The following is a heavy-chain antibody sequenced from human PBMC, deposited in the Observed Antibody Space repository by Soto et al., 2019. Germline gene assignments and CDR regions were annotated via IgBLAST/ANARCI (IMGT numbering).Heavy chain of an antibody. CDR1: GGSISSYY. D-gene: IGHD3-3*01. V-gene: IGHV4-59*08. CDR2: TYYSGST. Sequence: PSETLSLTCTVSGGSISSYYWSWIRQPPGKGLEWIGYTYYSGSTNYNPSLKSRVTISVDTSKNQFSLKLSSVTAADTAVYYCARRRRDYDLSGNYYYYMDVWGKGTTVTVSS. CDR3: ARRRRDYDLSGNYYYYMDV. J-gene: IGHJ6*03.